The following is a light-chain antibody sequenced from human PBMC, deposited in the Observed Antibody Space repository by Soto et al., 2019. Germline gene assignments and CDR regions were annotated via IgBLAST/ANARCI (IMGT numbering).Light chain of an antibody. CDR3: HQLNSYPLFT. CDR2: AAA. Sequence: IQLTQSPSSLSASVGDRVTITCRASQSISTYLAWSQQKPGKAPNLLIYAAATLQSGVPSRFSGSGSGTNFTLTISSLLPEDVAAFYCHQLNSYPLFTFGPGTKVDIK. V-gene: IGKV1-9*01. J-gene: IGKJ3*01. CDR1: QSISTY.